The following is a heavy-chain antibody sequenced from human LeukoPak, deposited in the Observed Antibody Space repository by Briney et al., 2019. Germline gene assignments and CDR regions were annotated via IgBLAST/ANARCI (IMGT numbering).Heavy chain of an antibody. Sequence: GGSLRLSCAASGFTFDDYAMHWVRQAPGKGLEWVSGISGNSGSIGYADSVKGRFTISRDNAKNSLYLQMNSLRAEDTALYYCAKEGITMVRGVEVPYYGMDVWGQGTTVTVSS. V-gene: IGHV3-9*01. CDR1: GFTFDDYA. CDR2: ISGNSGSI. J-gene: IGHJ6*02. D-gene: IGHD3-10*01. CDR3: AKEGITMVRGVEVPYYGMDV.